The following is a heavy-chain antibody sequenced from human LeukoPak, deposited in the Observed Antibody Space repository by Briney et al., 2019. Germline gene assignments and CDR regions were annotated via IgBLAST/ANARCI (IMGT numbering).Heavy chain of an antibody. Sequence: ASVKVSRKASGYTFTGYYMHWVRQAPGQGLEWKGWINPDSGGTNYAQKFQGRVTMTTDTSISTAYMNLSRLTSDDTAVYFCARVITMVRGVILPVSGFDYWGQGTLVTVSS. CDR3: ARVITMVRGVILPVSGFDY. V-gene: IGHV1-2*02. J-gene: IGHJ4*02. CDR1: GYTFTGYY. CDR2: INPDSGGT. D-gene: IGHD3-10*01.